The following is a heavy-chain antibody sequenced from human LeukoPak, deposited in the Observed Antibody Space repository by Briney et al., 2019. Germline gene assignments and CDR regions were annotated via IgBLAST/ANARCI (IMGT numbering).Heavy chain of an antibody. D-gene: IGHD2-15*01. Sequence: GGSLRLSCEGSGFTVSNYAMNWVRQAPGEGLAWVASISSSSSYMYYADSVKGRFTISRDNGKNSLYLQMNSLTAEDTGVYFCARGGSCSGATCYSPLYYYFYYMDVWGKGTTVTVSS. CDR3: ARGGSCSGATCYSPLYYYFYYMDV. V-gene: IGHV3-21*06. J-gene: IGHJ6*03. CDR1: GFTVSNYA. CDR2: ISSSSSYM.